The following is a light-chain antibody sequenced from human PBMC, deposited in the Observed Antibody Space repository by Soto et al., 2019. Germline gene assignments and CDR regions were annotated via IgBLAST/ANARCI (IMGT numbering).Light chain of an antibody. J-gene: IGLJ2*01. Sequence: QSALTQPASVSGSPGQSITISCTGTNSDVGGYNFVSWYQHHPAKAPKLMIYDVSNRPSGVSNRFSGSKSGNTASLTISGLQAEDEAHYYCSSFTSSDTLVVFGGGTQLTVL. CDR2: DVS. V-gene: IGLV2-14*03. CDR3: SSFTSSDTLVV. CDR1: NSDVGGYNF.